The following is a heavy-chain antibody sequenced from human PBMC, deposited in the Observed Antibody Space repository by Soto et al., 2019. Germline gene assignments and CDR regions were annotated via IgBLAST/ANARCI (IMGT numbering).Heavy chain of an antibody. J-gene: IGHJ6*02. Sequence: EVQLLESGGGLVQPGGSLRLSCAASGFTFSTHAISWVRQAPGNGLEWVSTISGSGDNTFYADSVKGRVTISRDNSKNTLYLQINSLRAEDKAVYFCAKVPRSGEDPYYGLDVWGQGTTVTVSS. CDR3: AKVPRSGEDPYYGLDV. CDR1: GFTFSTHA. CDR2: ISGSGDNT. D-gene: IGHD7-27*01. V-gene: IGHV3-23*01.